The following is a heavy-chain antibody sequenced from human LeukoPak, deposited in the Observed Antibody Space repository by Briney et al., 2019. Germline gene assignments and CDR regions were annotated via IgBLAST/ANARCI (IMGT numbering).Heavy chain of an antibody. Sequence: QTGGSLRLSCAASGFTFSSYGMSWVRQAPGKGLELVANIKQDRSERYYVESVKGRFTISRDNAKNSLYLQMNSLRAEATAVYYCARLREIPVFGVVTKSTSYFDYWGQGTLVTVSS. D-gene: IGHD3-3*01. J-gene: IGHJ4*02. CDR1: GFTFSSYG. V-gene: IGHV3-7*01. CDR2: IKQDRSER. CDR3: ARLREIPVFGVVTKSTSYFDY.